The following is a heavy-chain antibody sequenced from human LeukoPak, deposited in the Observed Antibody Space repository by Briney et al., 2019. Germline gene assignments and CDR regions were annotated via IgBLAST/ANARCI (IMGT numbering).Heavy chain of an antibody. Sequence: SETLSLTCTVSGGSISSSSYYWGWLRQPPGKGLEWIGSIYYSGSTYYNPSLKSRVTISVDTSKNQFSLKLSSVTAADTAVYYCARHSSSSPFDYWGQGTLVTVSS. V-gene: IGHV4-39*01. CDR2: IYYSGST. CDR3: ARHSSSSPFDY. CDR1: GGSISSSSYY. D-gene: IGHD6-6*01. J-gene: IGHJ4*02.